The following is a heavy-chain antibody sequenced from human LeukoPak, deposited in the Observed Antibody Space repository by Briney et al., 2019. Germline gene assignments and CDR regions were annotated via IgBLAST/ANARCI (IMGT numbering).Heavy chain of an antibody. CDR1: GFTFSSYW. D-gene: IGHD6-13*01. V-gene: IGHV3-74*01. J-gene: IGHJ6*03. CDR3: ATEQQLANYYYYYMDV. Sequence: PGGSLRLSCAASGFTFSSYWMHWVRQAPGKGLVWVSRINSDGSSTSYADSVKGRFTISRDNAKNTLYLQMNSLRAEDTAVYYCATEQQLANYYYYYMDVWGKGTTVTVSS. CDR2: INSDGSST.